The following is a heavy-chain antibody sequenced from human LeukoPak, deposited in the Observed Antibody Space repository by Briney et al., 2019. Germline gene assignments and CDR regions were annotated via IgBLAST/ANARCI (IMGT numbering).Heavy chain of an antibody. V-gene: IGHV4-59*01. Sequence: SETLSLTCTVSGGSISGYYWSWIRQPPGKGLEWIGYIYDSESTNYNPSLKSRVTILIDTSKNQFSLKLSSVTAADTAVYYCARHSAHSSTNDAFDIWGQGTMVTVSS. CDR2: IYDSEST. CDR3: ARHSAHSSTNDAFDI. CDR1: GGSISGYY. D-gene: IGHD6-13*01. J-gene: IGHJ3*02.